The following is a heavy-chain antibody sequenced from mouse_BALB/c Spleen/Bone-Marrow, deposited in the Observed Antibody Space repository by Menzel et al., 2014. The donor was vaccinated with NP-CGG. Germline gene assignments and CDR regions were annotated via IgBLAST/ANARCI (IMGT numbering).Heavy chain of an antibody. Sequence: EVQRVESGGGLVKSGGSLKLSCAASGFTFSNYGMSWVRQTPEKRLEWVATISGGGSYTFYSDSVKGRFTISRDNAKNNLYLQLSSLRSEDTAWYYCARHAYYDQTEVSFVYWGQGTLVTVSA. V-gene: IGHV5-9-2*01. CDR3: ARHAYYDQTEVSFVY. D-gene: IGHD2-4*01. CDR2: ISGGGSYT. CDR1: GFTFSNYG. J-gene: IGHJ3*01.